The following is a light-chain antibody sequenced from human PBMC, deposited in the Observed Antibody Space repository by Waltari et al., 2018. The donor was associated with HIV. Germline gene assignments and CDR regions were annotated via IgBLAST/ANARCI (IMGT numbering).Light chain of an antibody. Sequence: EIVLTQSPGTLSFSPGERATLSCRASQSVTSSHLAWYQQRPGQSPRLLIYGASTRAPGIPDRFSGTGSGTDFTLTISRLEPEDFGVFYCQQYGSSREYTFGQGTKLEIK. CDR3: QQYGSSREYT. CDR2: GAS. CDR1: QSVTSSH. V-gene: IGKV3-20*01. J-gene: IGKJ2*01.